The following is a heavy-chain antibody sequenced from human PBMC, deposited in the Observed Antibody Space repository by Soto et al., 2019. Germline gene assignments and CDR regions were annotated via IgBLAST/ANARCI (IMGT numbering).Heavy chain of an antibody. Sequence: EVQLVESGGGLVQPGGSLRLSCAASGFTFSSYWMHWVRQAPGKGLVWVSRINSDGSSTSYADSVQGRFTISRDNAKNTRELQMNSLRAEDTAVYYCARDHVVSRNWFDPWGQGTLVTVSS. CDR3: ARDHVVSRNWFDP. J-gene: IGHJ5*02. V-gene: IGHV3-74*01. D-gene: IGHD2-21*01. CDR1: GFTFSSYW. CDR2: INSDGSST.